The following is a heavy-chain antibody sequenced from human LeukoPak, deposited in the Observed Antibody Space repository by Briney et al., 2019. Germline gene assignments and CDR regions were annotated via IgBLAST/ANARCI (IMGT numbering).Heavy chain of an antibody. CDR3: ARDSGYDYPPYGGMDV. CDR1: GFIFSNYG. Sequence: PGGSLRLSCAASGFIFSNYGFHWVRQAPGKGLEWVALIWSDGSKKYYTDSVKGRFTISRDNAQNSLYLQMNSLRAEDTGVYYCARDSGYDYPPYGGMDVWGQGTTVIVSS. J-gene: IGHJ6*02. D-gene: IGHD5-12*01. V-gene: IGHV3-33*01. CDR2: IWSDGSKK.